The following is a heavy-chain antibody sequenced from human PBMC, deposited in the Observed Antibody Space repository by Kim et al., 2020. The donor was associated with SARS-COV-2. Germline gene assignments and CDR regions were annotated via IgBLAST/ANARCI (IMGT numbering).Heavy chain of an antibody. CDR3: ARLLSATVTYTQYYFDY. Sequence: GESLKISCKGSGYSFTSYWIGWVRQMPGKGLEWMGIIYPGDSDTRYSPSFQGQVTISADKSISTAYLQWSSLKASDTAMYYCARLLSATVTYTQYYFDYWGQGTLVTVSS. D-gene: IGHD4-17*01. J-gene: IGHJ4*02. V-gene: IGHV5-51*01. CDR2: IYPGDSDT. CDR1: GYSFTSYW.